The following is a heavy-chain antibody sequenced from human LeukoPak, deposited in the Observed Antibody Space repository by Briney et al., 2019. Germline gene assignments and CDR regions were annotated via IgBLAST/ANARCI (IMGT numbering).Heavy chain of an antibody. CDR2: IYSDGSI. D-gene: IGHD1-26*01. CDR1: GFSVSSIY. Sequence: GGSLRLSCAASGFSVSSIYMNWVRQAPGKGPEWVSVIYSDGSIYYADSVKGRFTISRDNSKNTLYLQMNSLRAEDTAVYYCASHRNSGSFSWTFDYWGQGTLVTVSP. V-gene: IGHV3-53*05. J-gene: IGHJ4*02. CDR3: ASHRNSGSFSWTFDY.